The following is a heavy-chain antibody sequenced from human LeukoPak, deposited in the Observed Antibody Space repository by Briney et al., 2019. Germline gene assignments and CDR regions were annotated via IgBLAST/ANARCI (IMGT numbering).Heavy chain of an antibody. D-gene: IGHD3-3*01. J-gene: IGHJ5*02. CDR3: AKSLGVLIYGFDP. CDR2: INHSGST. V-gene: IGHV4-34*01. Sequence: PSETLSLTCAVYGGSFSGYYWSWIRQPPGKGLEWIGEINHSGSTNYNPSLKSRVTISVDTSKNQFSLQLNSVTPKDTAVYYCAKSLGVLIYGFDPWGQGTLVTVSS. CDR1: GGSFSGYY.